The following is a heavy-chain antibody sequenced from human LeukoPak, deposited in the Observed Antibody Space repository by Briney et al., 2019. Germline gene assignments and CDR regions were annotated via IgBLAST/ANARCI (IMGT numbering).Heavy chain of an antibody. Sequence: ASVKVSCKASGYTFTSYAMNWVRQAPGQGLEWMGWINTNTGNPTYAQGFTGRFVFSLDTSVSTAYLQISSLKAEDTAVYYCARVLHGSGSYYLYNWFDPWGQGTLVTVSS. J-gene: IGHJ5*02. CDR2: INTNTGNP. V-gene: IGHV7-4-1*02. CDR3: ARVLHGSGSYYLYNWFDP. CDR1: GYTFTSYA. D-gene: IGHD3-10*01.